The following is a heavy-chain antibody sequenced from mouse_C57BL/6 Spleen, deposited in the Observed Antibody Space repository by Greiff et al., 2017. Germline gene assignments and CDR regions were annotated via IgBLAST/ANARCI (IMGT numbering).Heavy chain of an antibody. CDR2: ISSGGSTI. CDR3: ARGGYDYPYYFDY. V-gene: IGHV5-17*01. D-gene: IGHD2-4*01. J-gene: IGHJ2*01. CDR1: GFTFSDYG. Sequence: EVQVVESGGGLVKPGGSLKLSCAASGFTFSDYGMHWVRQAPEKGLEWVAYISSGGSTIYYADTVKGRFTISRDNAKNTLFLQMTSLRSEDTAMYYCARGGYDYPYYFDYWGQGTTLTVSS.